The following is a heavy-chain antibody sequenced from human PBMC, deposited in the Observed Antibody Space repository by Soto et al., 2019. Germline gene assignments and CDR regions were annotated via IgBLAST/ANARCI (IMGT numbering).Heavy chain of an antibody. J-gene: IGHJ6*02. CDR1: GFTFSSYG. CDR3: AKDVVLGYYYYYGMDV. Sequence: PGGSLRLPCAASGFTFSSYGMHWVRQAPGKGLEWVAVISYDGSNKYYADSVKGRFTISRDNSKNTLYLQMNSLRAEDTAVYYCAKDVVLGYYYYYGMDVWGQGTTVTVSS. D-gene: IGHD2-21*01. V-gene: IGHV3-30*18. CDR2: ISYDGSNK.